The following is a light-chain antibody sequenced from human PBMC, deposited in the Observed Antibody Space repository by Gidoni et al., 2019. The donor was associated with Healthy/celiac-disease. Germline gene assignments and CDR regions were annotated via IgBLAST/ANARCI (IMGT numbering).Light chain of an antibody. CDR2: KAS. Sequence: EIQMTQSPATLSASVGDRVTMTCRASQSLNRWLAWYQQKPGKAPKLLIHKASSLESGVPSRFSGSGSGTEFSLTISGLQPDDWATYYCQQYNSYSRTFGQGTTVEMK. V-gene: IGKV1-5*03. J-gene: IGKJ1*01. CDR3: QQYNSYSRT. CDR1: QSLNRW.